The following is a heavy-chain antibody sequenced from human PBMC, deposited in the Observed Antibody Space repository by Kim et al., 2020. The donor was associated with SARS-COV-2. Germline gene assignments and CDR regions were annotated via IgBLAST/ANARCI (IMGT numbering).Heavy chain of an antibody. CDR2: ISGSGGST. V-gene: IGHV3-23*01. Sequence: GGSLRLSCAASGFTFSSYAMSWVRQAPGKGLEWVSAISGSGGSTYYADSVKGRFTISRDNSKNTLYLQMNSLRAEDTAVYYCAKDPSGDYGDDGEDWFDYWGQGTLVTVSS. CDR3: AKDPSGDYGDDGEDWFDY. J-gene: IGHJ4*02. CDR1: GFTFSSYA. D-gene: IGHD4-17*01.